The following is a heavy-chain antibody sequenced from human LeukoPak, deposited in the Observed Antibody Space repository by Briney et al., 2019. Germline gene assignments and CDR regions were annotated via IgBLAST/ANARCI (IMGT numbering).Heavy chain of an antibody. CDR3: ARVAYSSSWYPPFDY. CDR2: ISYDGSNQ. J-gene: IGHJ4*02. Sequence: GGSLRLSCAASGFTFSDYAMHWVRQAPGKGLEWVAIISYDGSNQYYADSVRGRFTFSRDNSKSTLYLQMNSLRAEDTAVYYCARVAYSSSWYPPFDYWGQGTLVTVSS. V-gene: IGHV3-30*04. CDR1: GFTFSDYA. D-gene: IGHD6-13*01.